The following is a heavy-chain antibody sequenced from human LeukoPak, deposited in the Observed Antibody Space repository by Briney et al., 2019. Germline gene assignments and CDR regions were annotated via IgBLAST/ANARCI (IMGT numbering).Heavy chain of an antibody. CDR2: IYYSGST. CDR3: ARDVYGPVNGWDYYYYMDV. CDR1: GGSFSGYY. Sequence: SETLSLTCAVYGGSFSGYYWSWIRQPPGKGLEWIGYIYYSGSTNYNPSLKSRVTISVDTSKNQFSLKLSSVTAADTAVYYCARDVYGPVNGWDYYYYMDVWGKGTTVTVSS. D-gene: IGHD3-16*01. V-gene: IGHV4-59*01. J-gene: IGHJ6*03.